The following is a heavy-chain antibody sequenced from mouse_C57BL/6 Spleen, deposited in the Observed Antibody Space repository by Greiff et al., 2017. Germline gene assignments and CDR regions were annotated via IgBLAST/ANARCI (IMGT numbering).Heavy chain of an antibody. CDR2: IYPGDGDT. J-gene: IGHJ1*03. CDR3: ARFYGSGWYFDV. Sequence: QVQLQQSGAELVKPGASVKISCKASGYAFSSYWMNWVKQRPGKGLEWIGQIYPGDGDTNYNGKFKGKATLTADKSSSTAYMQLSSLTSEDSAVYFCARFYGSGWYFDVWGTGTTVTVSS. CDR1: GYAFSSYW. D-gene: IGHD1-1*01. V-gene: IGHV1-80*01.